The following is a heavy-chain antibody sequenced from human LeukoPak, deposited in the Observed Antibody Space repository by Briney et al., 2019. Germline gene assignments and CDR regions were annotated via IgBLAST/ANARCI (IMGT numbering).Heavy chain of an antibody. CDR3: ARHAGGIAAAGTRPFDY. CDR2: IYYSGST. D-gene: IGHD6-13*01. V-gene: IGHV4-39*01. Sequence: PSETLSLTCTVSGASFSSSTYYWGWIRQPPGKGLEWIGSIYYSGSTYYNPSLKSRVTMSVDTSKNQFSLKLSSVTAADTAVYYCARHAGGIAAAGTRPFDYWGQGTLVTVSS. CDR1: GASFSSSTYY. J-gene: IGHJ4*02.